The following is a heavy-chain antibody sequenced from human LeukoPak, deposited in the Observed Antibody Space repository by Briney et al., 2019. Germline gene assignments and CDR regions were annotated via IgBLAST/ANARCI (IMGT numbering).Heavy chain of an antibody. CDR3: AKDYGRKWLVLVRGAYDAFDI. CDR2: ISGSGGST. D-gene: IGHD3-10*01. Sequence: GGSLRLSCAACGFTFSSYAMSWVRQAPGKGLEWVSAISGSGGSTYYADSVKGRFTISRDNSKNTLYLQMNSLRAEDTAVYYCAKDYGRKWLVLVRGAYDAFDIWGQGTMVTVSS. J-gene: IGHJ3*02. V-gene: IGHV3-23*01. CDR1: GFTFSSYA.